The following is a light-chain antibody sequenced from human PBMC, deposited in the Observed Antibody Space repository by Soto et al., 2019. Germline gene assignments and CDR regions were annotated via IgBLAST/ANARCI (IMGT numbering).Light chain of an antibody. V-gene: IGLV1-44*01. CDR2: TNH. J-gene: IGLJ2*01. Sequence: QSVLTQPPSVSGTPGQKVSISCSGSASNLGGNPVNWYQHLPGAAPKLLIYTNHQRPSGVPDRFSGSKSGTSASLAISGLRSEDEADFYCAAWDDSLNAVVFGGGTKLTDL. CDR3: AAWDDSLNAVV. CDR1: ASNLGGNP.